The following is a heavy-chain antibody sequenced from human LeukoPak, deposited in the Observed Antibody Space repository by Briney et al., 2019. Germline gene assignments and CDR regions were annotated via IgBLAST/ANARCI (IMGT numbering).Heavy chain of an antibody. CDR2: IYPGDSDT. D-gene: IGHD3-22*01. J-gene: IGHJ4*02. CDR3: ARQRSGYYSNLDY. CDR1: GYSFNTYW. V-gene: IGHV5-51*01. Sequence: GESLKISCKGSGYSFNTYWIGWVRQMPGKGLEWMGIIYPGDSDTKYSPSFQGQVTISADQSISTAYLQWSSLKASDTAMYYCARQRSGYYSNLDYWGQGTLVTVSS.